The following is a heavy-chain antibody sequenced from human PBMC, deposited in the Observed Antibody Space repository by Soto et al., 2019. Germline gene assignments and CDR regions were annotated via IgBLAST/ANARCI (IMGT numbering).Heavy chain of an antibody. Sequence: QVQLQESGPGLVKPSQTLSLTCTVSGGSISSGGYYWSWIRQHPGKGLEWIGYIYYSGSTYYNPTLKSRVTISVDTSKNKFSLKLSSVTAADTAVYYCARAASGYDEYYYYGMDVWGQGTTVTVSS. CDR1: GGSISSGGYY. V-gene: IGHV4-31*03. J-gene: IGHJ6*02. CDR2: IYYSGST. D-gene: IGHD5-12*01. CDR3: ARAASGYDEYYYYGMDV.